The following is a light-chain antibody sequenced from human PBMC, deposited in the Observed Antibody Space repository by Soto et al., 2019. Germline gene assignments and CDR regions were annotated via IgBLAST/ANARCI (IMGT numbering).Light chain of an antibody. Sequence: EIVLTQSPGTLSLSPGERATLSCRASQSVSSSYLAWYQQKPGQAPRLLIYGASSRATGIPDRFSGSGSGTDFTRSISRLEPEDFAVYYCQQYGSSLTWAFGQGTKVEI. CDR1: QSVSSSY. CDR2: GAS. V-gene: IGKV3-20*01. J-gene: IGKJ1*01. CDR3: QQYGSSLTWA.